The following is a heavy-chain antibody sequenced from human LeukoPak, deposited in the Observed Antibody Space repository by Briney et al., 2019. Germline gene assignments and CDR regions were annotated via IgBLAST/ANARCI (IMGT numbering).Heavy chain of an antibody. J-gene: IGHJ4*02. V-gene: IGHV3-49*03. CDR2: IRSKAYGGTT. Sequence: GSLRLSCAASGFTFSDYYMSWIRQAPGKGREWVGFIRSKAYGGTTEYAASVKGRFTISRDDSKSIAYLQMNSLKTEDTAVYYCTRARHYYDSSGQLDYWGQGTLVTVSS. D-gene: IGHD3-22*01. CDR1: GFTFSDYY. CDR3: TRARHYYDSSGQLDY.